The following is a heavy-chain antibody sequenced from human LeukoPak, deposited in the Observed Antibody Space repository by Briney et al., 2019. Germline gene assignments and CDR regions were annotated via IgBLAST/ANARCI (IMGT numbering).Heavy chain of an antibody. CDR3: AREKVDTAMVSDY. Sequence: PGRSLRLSCAASGFTFDDYAMHWVRQAPGKGLEWVSGISWNSGSIGYADSVKGRFTISRDSAKNSLYLQMNSLRAEDTAVYYCAREKVDTAMVSDYWGQGTLVTVSS. J-gene: IGHJ4*02. D-gene: IGHD5-18*01. CDR1: GFTFDDYA. CDR2: ISWNSGSI. V-gene: IGHV3-9*01.